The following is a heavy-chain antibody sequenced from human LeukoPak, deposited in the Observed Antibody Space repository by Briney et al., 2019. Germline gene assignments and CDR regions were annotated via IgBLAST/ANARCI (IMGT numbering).Heavy chain of an antibody. Sequence: GGSLRLSCAASGFTFNSYAMTWVRQAPGKGLEWVSTISASGTSTYDADSVKGRFTISRDNSENTLYLQMNSLRAEDTAVYYCAKDGSRWELDYWGQGTLVTASS. CDR1: GFTFNSYA. J-gene: IGHJ4*02. V-gene: IGHV3-23*01. CDR3: AKDGSRWELDY. CDR2: ISASGTST. D-gene: IGHD1-26*01.